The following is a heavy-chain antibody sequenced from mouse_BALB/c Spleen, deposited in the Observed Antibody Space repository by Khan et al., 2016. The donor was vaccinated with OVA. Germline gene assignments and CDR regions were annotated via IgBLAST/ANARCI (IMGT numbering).Heavy chain of an antibody. CDR1: GYTFTSYY. V-gene: IGHV1-53*01. CDR3: TRSGYGSFAY. D-gene: IGHD2-2*01. J-gene: IGHJ3*01. Sequence: QVQLQQSGAELVKPGASVRLSCKASGYTFTSYYLYWVKQRPGQGLEWIGDINPSNGETNFNEKFKSKATLTVDKSSRTAYIHLNSLTSEDSAVYYCTRSGYGSFAYWGQGTLVTVSA. CDR2: INPSNGET.